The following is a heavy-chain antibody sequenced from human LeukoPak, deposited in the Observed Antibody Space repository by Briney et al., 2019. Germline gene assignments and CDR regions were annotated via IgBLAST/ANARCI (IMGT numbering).Heavy chain of an antibody. CDR1: GGSISSYY. CDR2: IYTSGST. D-gene: IGHD6-13*01. CDR3: ARSSQSDYYYYMDV. V-gene: IGHV4-4*09. Sequence: SETLSLTCTVSGGSISSYYWSWIRQPPGKGLEWIGYIYTSGSTNYNPSLKSRVTIPVDTSKNQFSLKLSSVTAADTAVYYCARSSQSDYYYYMDVWGKGTTVTASS. J-gene: IGHJ6*03.